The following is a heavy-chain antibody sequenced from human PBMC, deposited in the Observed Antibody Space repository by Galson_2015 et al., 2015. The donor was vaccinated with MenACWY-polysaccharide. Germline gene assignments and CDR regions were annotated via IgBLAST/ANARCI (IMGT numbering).Heavy chain of an antibody. D-gene: IGHD5-18*01. Sequence: SLRLSCAASGFTFSNYAMSWVRQAPGRGLEWVSTIGGSGSNRHYADCVKGRVTISRDNSKNTMSLQMNSLRDEDTAVYYCARVRYSTGKSQFDYWGQGTLVTVSS. J-gene: IGHJ4*02. V-gene: IGHV3-23*01. CDR3: ARVRYSTGKSQFDY. CDR2: IGGSGSNR. CDR1: GFTFSNYA.